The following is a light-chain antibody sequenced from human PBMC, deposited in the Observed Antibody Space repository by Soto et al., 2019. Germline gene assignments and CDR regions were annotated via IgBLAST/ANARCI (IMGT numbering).Light chain of an antibody. V-gene: IGKV3-15*01. CDR1: QSVSSN. CDR3: QQYNNWPPET. Sequence: EIVMTQSPATLSVSPGERATLSCRASQSVSSNLAWYQQKPGQAPRLLIYGASTRATGIPARFSGSGSGTEFTLTISSLASEDFAVYSCQQYNNWPPETFGQGTKVEIK. CDR2: GAS. J-gene: IGKJ1*01.